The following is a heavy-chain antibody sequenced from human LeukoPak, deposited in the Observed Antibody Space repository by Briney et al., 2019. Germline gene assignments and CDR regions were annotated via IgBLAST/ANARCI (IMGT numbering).Heavy chain of an antibody. CDR2: IYYSGST. V-gene: IGHV4-39*07. Sequence: SETLSLTCTVSGGSISSSSYYWGWIRQPPGKGLEWIGSIYYSGSTYYNPSLKSRVTISVDTSKNQFSLKLSSVTAADTAVYYCAGTYDSSGYYSLYYYYYYGMDVWGQGTTVTVSS. CDR3: AGTYDSSGYYSLYYYYYYGMDV. CDR1: GGSISSSSYY. D-gene: IGHD3-22*01. J-gene: IGHJ6*02.